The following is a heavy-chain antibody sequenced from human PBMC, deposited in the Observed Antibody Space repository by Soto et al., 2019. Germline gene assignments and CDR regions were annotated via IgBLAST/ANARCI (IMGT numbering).Heavy chain of an antibody. J-gene: IGHJ4*02. CDR3: AKTPYSGSYFDD. D-gene: IGHD6-6*01. V-gene: IGHV3-23*01. CDR1: GFTFSSYA. CDR2: IRGSGGST. Sequence: GGSLRLSCAASGFTFSSYAMSWVRQAPGKGLEWVSAIRGSGGSTYYADSVKGRFTISRDNSKNTLYLQINSLRAEDTAVYYCAKTPYSGSYFDDWGQGTLVTGSS.